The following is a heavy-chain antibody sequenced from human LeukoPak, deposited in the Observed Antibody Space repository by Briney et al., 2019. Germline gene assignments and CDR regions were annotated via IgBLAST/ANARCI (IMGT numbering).Heavy chain of an antibody. CDR3: ARDRYSLSYYYYYMDV. D-gene: IGHD5-18*01. V-gene: IGHV3-48*03. CDR2: ISSSGSTI. J-gene: IGHJ6*03. Sequence: GGSLRLSCAASGFTFSSYEMNWVRQAPGKGLEWVSYISSSGSTIYYADSVKGRFTISRDNAKNSLYLQMNSLRAEDTAVYYCARDRYSLSYYYYYMDVWGKGTTVTISS. CDR1: GFTFSSYE.